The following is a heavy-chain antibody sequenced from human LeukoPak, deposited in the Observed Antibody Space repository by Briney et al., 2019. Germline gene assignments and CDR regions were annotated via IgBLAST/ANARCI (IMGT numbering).Heavy chain of an antibody. CDR2: ISGSGGST. Sequence: HTGGSLRLSCAASGFTFGSYAMSWVRQAPGKGLEWVSAISGSGGSTYYADSVKGRFTISRDNSKNTLYLQMNSLRAEDTAVYYCANHPPYCSGGSCYSNYYYYYMDVWGKGTTVTVS. V-gene: IGHV3-23*01. CDR3: ANHPPYCSGGSCYSNYYYYYMDV. CDR1: GFTFGSYA. D-gene: IGHD2-15*01. J-gene: IGHJ6*03.